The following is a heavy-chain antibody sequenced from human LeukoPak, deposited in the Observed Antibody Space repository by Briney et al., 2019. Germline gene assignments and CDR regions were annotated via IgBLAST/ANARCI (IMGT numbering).Heavy chain of an antibody. CDR2: ISDRSTYT. J-gene: IGHJ4*02. Sequence: GGSLRLSCAPSGFTFSDYYLSWIRQAPGKGLQWVSYISDRSTYTNYADSVKGRFTVSRDNAKNTLYLQMSSLRPEDTAVYYCAKEKYRGYSYGSGDYWGQGILVTVSS. D-gene: IGHD5-18*01. V-gene: IGHV3-11*06. CDR3: AKEKYRGYSYGSGDY. CDR1: GFTFSDYY.